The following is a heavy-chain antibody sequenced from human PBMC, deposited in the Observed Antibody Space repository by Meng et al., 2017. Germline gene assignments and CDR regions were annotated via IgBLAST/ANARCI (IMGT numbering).Heavy chain of an antibody. J-gene: IGHJ3*02. Sequence: GSLSLTCTVSGGSISSYYWSWIRQPAGKGLEWIGRIYTSGSTNYNPSLKSRVTMSVDTSKNQFSLKLSSVTAADTAVYYCARDVGYAVPAATDAFDIWGQGTMVTVSS. V-gene: IGHV4-4*07. D-gene: IGHD2-2*01. CDR1: GGSISSYY. CDR3: ARDVGYAVPAATDAFDI. CDR2: IYTSGST.